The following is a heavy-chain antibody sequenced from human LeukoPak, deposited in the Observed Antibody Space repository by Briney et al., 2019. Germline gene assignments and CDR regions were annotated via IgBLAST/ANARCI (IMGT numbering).Heavy chain of an antibody. V-gene: IGHV4-34*01. J-gene: IGHJ5*02. D-gene: IGHD3-3*01. CDR1: GGSFSGYY. Sequence: SETLSLTCAVYGGSFSGYYWSWIRQPPGKVLEWIGEINHSGSTNYNPSLKSRVTISVDTSKNQFSLKLSSVTAADTAVYYCARDYDFWSGYTLTNWFDPWGQGTLVTVSS. CDR3: ARDYDFWSGYTLTNWFDP. CDR2: INHSGST.